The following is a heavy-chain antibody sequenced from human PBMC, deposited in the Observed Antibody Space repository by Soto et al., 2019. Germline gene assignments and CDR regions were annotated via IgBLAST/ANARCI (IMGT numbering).Heavy chain of an antibody. CDR2: IHHSGST. CDR1: GGSISSGENF. CDR3: ARDTGTYPYYFAY. V-gene: IGHV4-30-4*01. D-gene: IGHD1-7*01. Sequence: SETLSLTCTVSGGSISSGENFWNWIRQSPGKGLEWIGYIHHSGSTYYNPSLKSRLTITVDTSKNHIPQKLNSVTAADTAVYYCARDTGTYPYYFAYWGQGTLVTVSS. J-gene: IGHJ4*02.